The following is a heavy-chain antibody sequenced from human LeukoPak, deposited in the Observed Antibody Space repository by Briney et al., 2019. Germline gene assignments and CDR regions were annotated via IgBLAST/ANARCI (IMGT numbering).Heavy chain of an antibody. Sequence: GGSLRLSCAASGFTFSSYAMHWVRQAPGKGLEWVAVISYDGSNKYYADSVKGRFTISRDNSKNTLYLQMNSLRAEDTAVYYCARVGASSWPRGHWFDPWGQGTLVTVSS. CDR1: GFTFSSYA. D-gene: IGHD6-13*01. CDR2: ISYDGSNK. CDR3: ARVGASSWPRGHWFDP. J-gene: IGHJ5*02. V-gene: IGHV3-30-3*01.